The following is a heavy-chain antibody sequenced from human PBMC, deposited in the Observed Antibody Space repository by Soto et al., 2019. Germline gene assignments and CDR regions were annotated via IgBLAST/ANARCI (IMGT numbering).Heavy chain of an antibody. D-gene: IGHD3-3*01. V-gene: IGHV1-69*13. CDR2: IILIFGTA. Sequence: SVKVSCKASGGTFSSYAISWVRQAPGQGLEWMGGIILIFGTANYAQKFQGRVTITADESTSTAYMELRSLRSDDTAIYYCARDPHEFWTSYWFDPWGQGTPVTVSS. CDR1: GGTFSSYA. CDR3: ARDPHEFWTSYWFDP. J-gene: IGHJ5*02.